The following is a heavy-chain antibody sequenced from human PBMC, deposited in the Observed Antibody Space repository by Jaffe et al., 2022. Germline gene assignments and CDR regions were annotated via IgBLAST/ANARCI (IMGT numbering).Heavy chain of an antibody. CDR2: IKEDGSDQ. Sequence: EVQLVESGGGLVQPGGSLRLSCAASGFTFSGCWMTWVRQAPGKGLEWVANIKEDGSDQYYVDSVKGRFTISRDNAKNSLYLQMNSLRAEDTAVYFCATDSFGCNFGNHLDYWGQGTLVTVSS. CDR3: ATDSFGCNFGNHLDY. V-gene: IGHV3-7*01. J-gene: IGHJ4*02. D-gene: IGHD2-15*01. CDR1: GFTFSGCW.